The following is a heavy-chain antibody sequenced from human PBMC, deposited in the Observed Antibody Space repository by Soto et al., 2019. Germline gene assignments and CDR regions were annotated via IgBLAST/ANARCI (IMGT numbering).Heavy chain of an antibody. CDR3: ARVSIDSSGFRFDY. D-gene: IGHD3-22*01. J-gene: IGHJ4*02. CDR2: IYYSGST. CDR1: GGSISSYY. V-gene: IGHV4-59*01. Sequence: LSLTCTVPGGSISSYYWRWIRQPPGKGLEWIGYIYYSGSTNYNPSLKSRVTISVDTSKNQFSLKLSSVTAADTAVYYCARVSIDSSGFRFDYWGQGTLVTVSS.